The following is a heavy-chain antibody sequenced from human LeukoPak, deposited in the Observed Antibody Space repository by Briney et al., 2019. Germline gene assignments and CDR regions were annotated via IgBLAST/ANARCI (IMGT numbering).Heavy chain of an antibody. V-gene: IGHV4-39*01. CDR3: ARLGGFPNWFDP. Sequence: SETLSLTCTVSGRSIPSGGYYWGWIRQPPGKGLQGVGSIHYSWNTHNNPSLKSRVTISVDTSKNQFSLKLSSVTAADTAVYYCARLGGFPNWFDPWGQGTLVTVSS. CDR2: IHYSWNT. J-gene: IGHJ5*02. CDR1: GRSIPSGGYY.